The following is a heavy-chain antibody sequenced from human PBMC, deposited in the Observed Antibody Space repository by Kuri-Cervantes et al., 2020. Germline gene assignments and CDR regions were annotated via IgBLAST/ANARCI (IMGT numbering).Heavy chain of an antibody. CDR3: ASAEGLAARPLAY. J-gene: IGHJ4*02. D-gene: IGHD6-6*01. CDR1: GYTLTKLS. CDR2: FDPEDGET. V-gene: IGHV1-24*01. Sequence: ASVKVSCKVSGYTLTKLSMHWVRQAPGKGLEWMGGFDPEDGETIYAQKFQGRVTMTEDTSTDTAYMELSSLRSEDTAVYYCASAEGLAARPLAYWGQGTLVTVSS.